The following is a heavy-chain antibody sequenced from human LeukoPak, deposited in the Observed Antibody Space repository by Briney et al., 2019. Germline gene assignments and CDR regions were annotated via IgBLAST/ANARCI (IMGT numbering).Heavy chain of an antibody. V-gene: IGHV3-53*01. D-gene: IGHD3-22*01. Sequence: GGSLRLSCAASGFTVSSNYMSWVRQAPGKGLEWVSVIYSGGSTYYADSVKGRFTISRDNSKNTLYRQMNSLRAEDTAVYYCAREEIYDSSGYYRDYWGQGTLVTVSS. CDR2: IYSGGST. CDR1: GFTVSSNY. CDR3: AREEIYDSSGYYRDY. J-gene: IGHJ4*02.